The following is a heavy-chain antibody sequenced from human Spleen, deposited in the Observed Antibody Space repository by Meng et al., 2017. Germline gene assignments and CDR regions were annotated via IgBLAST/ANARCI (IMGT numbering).Heavy chain of an antibody. CDR1: GLSFTDAW. D-gene: IGHD6-13*01. J-gene: IGHJ4*02. CDR2: IKRNSEGGTI. CDR3: ATGAAAADH. Sequence: GESLKISCVASGLSFTDAWMSWVRQAPGKGLEWVGRIKRNSEGGTIDYAAPVKGRFTISRDDSKNTLYLQMDSLITEDTAVYFCATGAAAADHWGQGTRVTVSS. V-gene: IGHV3-15*01.